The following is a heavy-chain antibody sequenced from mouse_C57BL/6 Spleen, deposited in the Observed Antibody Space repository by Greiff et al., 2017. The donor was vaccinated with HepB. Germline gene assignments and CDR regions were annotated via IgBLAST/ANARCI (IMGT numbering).Heavy chain of an antibody. CDR2: ISSGSSTI. CDR3: ARKYYGSSFDY. V-gene: IGHV5-17*01. Sequence: EVMLVESGGGLVKPGGSLKLSCAASGFTFSDYGMHWVRQAPEKGLEWVAYISSGSSTIYYADTVKGRFTISRDNAKNNWFLQMTSLRAEDTAMYDCARKYYGSSFDYWGQGTTRTVSS. CDR1: GFTFSDYG. J-gene: IGHJ2*01. D-gene: IGHD1-1*01.